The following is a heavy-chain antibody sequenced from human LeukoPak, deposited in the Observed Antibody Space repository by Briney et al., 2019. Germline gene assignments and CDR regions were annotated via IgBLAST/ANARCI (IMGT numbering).Heavy chain of an antibody. D-gene: IGHD2-15*01. CDR1: GFTFSSYG. Sequence: GGSLRLSCAASGFTFSSYGMHWVRQAPGKGLEWVAVISYDGSNKYYADSVKGRFTVSRDNSKNTLYLQMNSLRAEDTAVYYCAKEPDCSGGSCYAEYFQHWGQGTLVTVSS. CDR3: AKEPDCSGGSCYAEYFQH. CDR2: ISYDGSNK. V-gene: IGHV3-30*18. J-gene: IGHJ1*01.